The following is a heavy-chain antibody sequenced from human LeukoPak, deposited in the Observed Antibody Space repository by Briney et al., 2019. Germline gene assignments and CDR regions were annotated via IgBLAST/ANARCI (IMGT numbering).Heavy chain of an antibody. CDR1: GFTFSSYA. Sequence: GGSLRLSCAASGFTFSSYAMSWVRQAPGKGLEWVSVISGSGGTTYYADSVKGRFTISRDNSKNMLYLQMNSLRVEDTAIYYCAKAHYSSGWYNGDFDYWGQGTLVTASS. D-gene: IGHD6-19*01. CDR2: ISGSGGTT. J-gene: IGHJ4*02. V-gene: IGHV3-23*01. CDR3: AKAHYSSGWYNGDFDY.